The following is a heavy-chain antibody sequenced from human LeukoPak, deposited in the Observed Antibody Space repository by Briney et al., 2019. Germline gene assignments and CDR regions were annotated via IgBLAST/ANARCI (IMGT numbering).Heavy chain of an antibody. CDR1: GFTFSSYS. J-gene: IGHJ4*02. V-gene: IGHV3-21*01. Sequence: PGGSLRLSCAASGFTFSSYSMNWVRQAPGKGLEWVSSISSSSSYLYYADSVKGRFTISRDNAKNSLYLQMNSLRAEDTAVYYCASRRGYYGSGSYYNVGAYYFDYWGQGTLVTVSS. CDR3: ASRRGYYGSGSYYNVGAYYFDY. D-gene: IGHD3-10*01. CDR2: ISSSSSYL.